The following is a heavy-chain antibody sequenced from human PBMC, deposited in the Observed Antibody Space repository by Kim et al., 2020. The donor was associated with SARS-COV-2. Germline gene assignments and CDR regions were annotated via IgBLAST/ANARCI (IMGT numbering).Heavy chain of an antibody. CDR2: ISAYNGKT. D-gene: IGHD1-20*01. J-gene: IGHJ4*02. Sequence: ASVKVSCKASGYKFTTSGFSWVRQAPGQGLESMGWISAYNGKTNFAQKFQGRVTLTTDTSTTTAYMELRSLTSDDTAVYYCATVADGYNWNYFDNWGQGALVTVSS. CDR1: GYKFTTSG. CDR3: ATVADGYNWNYFDN. V-gene: IGHV1-18*01.